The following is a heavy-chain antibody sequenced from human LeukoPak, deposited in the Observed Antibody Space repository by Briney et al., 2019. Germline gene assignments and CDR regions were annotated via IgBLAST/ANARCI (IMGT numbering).Heavy chain of an antibody. V-gene: IGHV3-15*01. CDR2: IKSKTDGGTT. D-gene: IGHD5-18*01. J-gene: IGHJ4*02. CDR3: TTGTWIQLWLPDY. Sequence: RSGGSLRLSCAASGFTFTNAWMTWVRQAPGKGLEWVGRIKSKTDGGTTDFAAPVKGRFTISRDDSENTLFLQMNSLKTEDTAVYYCTTGTWIQLWLPDYWGQGTLVTVSS. CDR1: GFTFTNAW.